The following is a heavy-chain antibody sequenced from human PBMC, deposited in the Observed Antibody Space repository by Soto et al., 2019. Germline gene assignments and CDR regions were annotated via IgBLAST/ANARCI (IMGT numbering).Heavy chain of an antibody. CDR1: GGTFSSNA. J-gene: IGHJ4*02. V-gene: IGHV1-69*06. Sequence: SVKVSCKASGGTFSSNAISWVLQAPGQGLEWMGGIIPIYASPNYAQNFQGRVTVTADKATSTAYLELSRLKFADSAIYYCAVTVTGSRSPLAHWGRGTLVTVSS. CDR2: IIPIYASP. CDR3: AVTVTGSRSPLAH. D-gene: IGHD3-9*01.